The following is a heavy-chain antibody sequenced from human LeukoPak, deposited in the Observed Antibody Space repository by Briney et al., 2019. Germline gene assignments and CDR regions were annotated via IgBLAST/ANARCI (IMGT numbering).Heavy chain of an antibody. Sequence: GGSLRLSCAASGFTFDDYGMSWVRQPPGKGLEWVSGINWDGSSKGYGDSVKGRFTISRDNAKNSLYLQMNSLRAEDTAVYYCARVGSGWGDFDYWGQGNLVTVSS. CDR2: INWDGSSK. D-gene: IGHD6-19*01. CDR3: ARVGSGWGDFDY. J-gene: IGHJ4*02. CDR1: GFTFDDYG. V-gene: IGHV3-20*04.